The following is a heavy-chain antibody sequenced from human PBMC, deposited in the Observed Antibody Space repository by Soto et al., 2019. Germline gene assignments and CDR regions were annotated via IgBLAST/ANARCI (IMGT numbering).Heavy chain of an antibody. D-gene: IGHD2-15*01. J-gene: IGHJ6*02. CDR2: IYYSGDT. Sequence: QVQLQESGPGLVKPSQPLSLTCTVSGGSISSGSFYWTWIRQHPGKGLEFIGYIYYSGDTYYNPSLRSRVIISLDTPKNQFSLRLNSVTAADTAVYYCAREWSGGRRDGNPDKYYGMDVWGQGTKVTVSS. CDR1: GGSISSGSFY. V-gene: IGHV4-31*03. CDR3: AREWSGGRRDGNPDKYYGMDV.